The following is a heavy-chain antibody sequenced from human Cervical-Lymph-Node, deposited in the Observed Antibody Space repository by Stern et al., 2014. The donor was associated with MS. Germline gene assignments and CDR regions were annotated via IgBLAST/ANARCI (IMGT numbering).Heavy chain of an antibody. Sequence: QVQLVESGAEVKKPGSSARVSCKASGGTFSSYAISWVRQAPGQGLEWMGGVITIFGTANYAQKFQGRVTITADKSTSTAYMELSSLRSEDTAVYYCARGGPTVPTPHWGQGTLVTVSS. D-gene: IGHD4-17*01. J-gene: IGHJ4*02. CDR3: ARGGPTVPTPH. CDR1: GGTFSSYA. V-gene: IGHV1-69*06. CDR2: VITIFGTA.